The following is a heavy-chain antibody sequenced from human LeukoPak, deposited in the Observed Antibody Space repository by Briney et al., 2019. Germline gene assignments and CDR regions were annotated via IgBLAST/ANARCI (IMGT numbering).Heavy chain of an antibody. V-gene: IGHV3-21*01. J-gene: IGHJ4*02. CDR2: ISSSSSYI. D-gene: IGHD2-2*01. Sequence: KAGGSLRLSCAASGFTFSSYSMNWVRQAPGKGLEWVSSISSSSSYIYYADSVKGRFTISRDNAKNSLYLQMNSLRAEDTAVYYCARASPLALGYCGSTSCYGFDYWGQGTLVTVSS. CDR1: GFTFSSYS. CDR3: ARASPLALGYCGSTSCYGFDY.